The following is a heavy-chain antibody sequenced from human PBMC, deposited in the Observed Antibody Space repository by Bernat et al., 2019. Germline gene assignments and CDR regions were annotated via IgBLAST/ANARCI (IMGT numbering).Heavy chain of an antibody. V-gene: IGHV3-30*04. CDR1: GFTFSSYA. J-gene: IGHJ4*02. CDR2: ISYDGSNK. CDR3: ANGLTRGNYFDY. D-gene: IGHD3-10*01. Sequence: QVQLVESGGGVVQPGRSLRLSCAASGFTFSSYAMHWVRQAPGKGLEWVAVISYDGSNKYYADSVKGRFTISRDNSKNTLYLQMNSLRAEDTAVYYCANGLTRGNYFDYWGQGTLVTVSS.